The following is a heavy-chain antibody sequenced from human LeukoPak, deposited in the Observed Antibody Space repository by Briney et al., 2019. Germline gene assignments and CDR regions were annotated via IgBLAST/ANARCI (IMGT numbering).Heavy chain of an antibody. D-gene: IGHD5-18*01. CDR2: IYYSGST. CDR1: DGSISNYY. J-gene: IGHJ5*02. Sequence: SETLSLTCTVSDGSISNYYWSWVRQPPGKGLEWIGYIYYSGSTKYNPSLKSRVTISVDASKTQFSLRLSSVTAADTAAYYCARDRDTFWFDPWGQGTLVTVSS. V-gene: IGHV4-59*01. CDR3: ARDRDTFWFDP.